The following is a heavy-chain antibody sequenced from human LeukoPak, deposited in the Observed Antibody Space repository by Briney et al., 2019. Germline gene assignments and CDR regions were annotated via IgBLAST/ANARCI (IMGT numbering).Heavy chain of an antibody. CDR3: AKSRDGDNHGLH. Sequence: PGRSLRLSCAASGFTFGTYGMHWVRQAPGKGLEWVALIWYDGENNKHYADSVKGRFTISRTNSENMLYLQMNRLRAEDTAVYFCAKSRDGDNHGLHWGQGTLVTVSS. CDR2: IWYDGENNK. V-gene: IGHV3-33*06. CDR1: GFTFGTYG. D-gene: IGHD5-24*01. J-gene: IGHJ4*02.